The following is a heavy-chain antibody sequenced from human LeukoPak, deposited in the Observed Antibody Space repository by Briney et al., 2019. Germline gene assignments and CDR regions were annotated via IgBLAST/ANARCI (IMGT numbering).Heavy chain of an antibody. Sequence: PGGSLRLSCAASGFTFSSYWMHWVRQAPGKGLVWVSRINSDGSSTSYADSVKGRFTISRDNAKNTLYLQMNSLRAEDTAVYYCAREEGAYCYDSSGYYLTGYFDYWGQGTLVTVSS. CDR1: GFTFSSYW. V-gene: IGHV3-74*01. J-gene: IGHJ4*02. CDR3: AREEGAYCYDSSGYYLTGYFDY. CDR2: INSDGSST. D-gene: IGHD3-22*01.